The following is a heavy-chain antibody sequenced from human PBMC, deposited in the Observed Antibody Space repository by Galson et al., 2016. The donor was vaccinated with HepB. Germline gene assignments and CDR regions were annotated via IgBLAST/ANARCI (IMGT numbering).Heavy chain of an antibody. CDR1: GFSLNISGVG. D-gene: IGHD2-15*01. J-gene: IGHJ4*02. Sequence: PALVKPTQTLTLTCTFSGFSLNISGVGIGWIRQPPGKALEWLALIYWDDDKSYSPSLNNRLTVTKDTSKNQVVLTMTNLDPVDTATYYCAHTVAALFFDYWGQGTLVTVSS. CDR2: IYWDDDK. V-gene: IGHV2-5*02. CDR3: AHTVAALFFDY.